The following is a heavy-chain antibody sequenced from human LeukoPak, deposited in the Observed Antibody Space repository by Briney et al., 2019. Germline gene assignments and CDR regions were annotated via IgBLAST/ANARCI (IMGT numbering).Heavy chain of an antibody. CDR3: ARDKRGPLFDY. CDR2: ISSSSSTI. V-gene: IGHV3-48*04. CDR1: GFTFSSYS. D-gene: IGHD3-10*01. Sequence: PGGSLRLSCAASGFTFSSYSMNWVRQAPGKGLEWVSYISSSSSTIYYADSVKGRFTISRDNAKNSLYLQMNSLRAEDTAVYYCARDKRGPLFDYWGQGTLVTVSS. J-gene: IGHJ4*02.